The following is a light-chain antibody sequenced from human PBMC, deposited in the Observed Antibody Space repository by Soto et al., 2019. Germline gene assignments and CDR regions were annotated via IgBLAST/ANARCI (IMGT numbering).Light chain of an antibody. CDR1: SSDVGTYKY. V-gene: IGLV2-14*01. CDR2: DVS. CDR3: GSYTSSSTLV. J-gene: IGLJ2*01. Sequence: QSALTQPASVSGSPGQSITISCTGTSSDVGTYKYVSWYQQHPGRAPKLMIYDVSDRPSGVSNRFSGSKSGNTASLTISGLEAEDEADYYCGSYTSSSTLVFGGGPKLTVL.